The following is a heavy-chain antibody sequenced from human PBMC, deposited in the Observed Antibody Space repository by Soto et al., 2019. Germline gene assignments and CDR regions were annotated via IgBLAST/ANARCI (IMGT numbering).Heavy chain of an antibody. Sequence: GGSLRLSCAASGFTFSSYGMHWVRQAPGKGLEWVAVIWYDGSNKYYADSVKGRFTISRDNSKNTLYLQMNSLRAEDTAVYYCARGRGDYDFWLAHYYMDVWGKGTTVTVSS. CDR3: ARGRGDYDFWLAHYYMDV. CDR2: IWYDGSNK. D-gene: IGHD3-3*01. V-gene: IGHV3-33*01. J-gene: IGHJ6*03. CDR1: GFTFSSYG.